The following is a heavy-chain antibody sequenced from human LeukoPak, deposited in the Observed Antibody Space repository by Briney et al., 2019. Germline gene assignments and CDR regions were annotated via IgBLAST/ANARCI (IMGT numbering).Heavy chain of an antibody. CDR3: ARFPWEPGSQSILTAFDY. CDR2: IYHSGST. Sequence: PSETLSLTCTVSGYSISSGYYWGWIRQPPGKGLEWIGSIYHSGSTYYNPSLKSRVTISVDTSKNQFSLKLSSVTAADTAVYYCARFPWEPGSQSILTAFDYWGQGTLVTVSS. D-gene: IGHD1-26*01. J-gene: IGHJ4*02. V-gene: IGHV4-38-2*02. CDR1: GYSISSGYY.